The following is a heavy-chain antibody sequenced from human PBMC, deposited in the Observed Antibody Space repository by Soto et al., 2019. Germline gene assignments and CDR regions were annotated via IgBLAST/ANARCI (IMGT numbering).Heavy chain of an antibody. CDR3: ARDLGSRSWFDP. D-gene: IGHD6-13*01. V-gene: IGHV1-69*13. CDR1: GGTFSSYA. J-gene: IGHJ5*02. CDR2: IIPIFGTA. Sequence: SVKVSCKASGGTFSSYAISWVRQAPGQGLEWMGGIIPIFGTANYAQKFQGRVTITADESTSTAYMELSSLRSEDTAVYYCARDLGSRSWFDPWGQGTLVTVSS.